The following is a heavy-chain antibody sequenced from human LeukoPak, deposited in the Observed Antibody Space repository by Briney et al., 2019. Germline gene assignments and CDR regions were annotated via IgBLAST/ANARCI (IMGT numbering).Heavy chain of an antibody. D-gene: IGHD2-15*01. Sequence: GTSLRLSCAVSGFAFSSLAMHWVRQAPGKGLEWVAFISYDGNNQYYADSVKGRFTISRDNSKNTLYLQMNNLRAEDTAIYYRARVGSRYCSGANCYDGFWGQGTLVSVSS. CDR3: ARVGSRYCSGANCYDGF. J-gene: IGHJ4*02. V-gene: IGHV3-30-3*01. CDR1: GFAFSSLA. CDR2: ISYDGNNQ.